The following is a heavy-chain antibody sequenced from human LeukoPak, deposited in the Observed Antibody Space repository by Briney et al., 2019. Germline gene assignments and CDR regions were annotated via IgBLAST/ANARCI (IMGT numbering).Heavy chain of an antibody. D-gene: IGHD4-17*01. J-gene: IGHJ4*02. CDR1: GYTFTGYY. CDR2: INPNSGGT. Sequence: GASVKVSCKASGYTFTGYYMHWVRQAPGQGLEWMGRINPNSGGTDYGRKFQGRVTMTRDTSISTAYMELSRLRSDDTAVYYCARDMTTGSSFDYWGQGTLVTVSS. V-gene: IGHV1-2*06. CDR3: ARDMTTGSSFDY.